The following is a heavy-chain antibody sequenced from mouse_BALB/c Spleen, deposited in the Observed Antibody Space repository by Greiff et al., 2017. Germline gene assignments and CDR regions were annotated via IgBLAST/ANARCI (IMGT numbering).Heavy chain of an antibody. D-gene: IGHD1-1*01. Sequence: EVQLQESGGGLVKPGGSLKLSCAASGFAFSSYDMSWVRQTPEKRLEWVAYISSGGGSTYYPDTVKGRFTISRDNAKNTLYLQMSSLKSEDTAMYYCARHETTGYFDYWGQGTTLTVSS. CDR2: ISSGGGST. V-gene: IGHV5-12-1*01. J-gene: IGHJ2*01. CDR1: GFAFSSYD. CDR3: ARHETTGYFDY.